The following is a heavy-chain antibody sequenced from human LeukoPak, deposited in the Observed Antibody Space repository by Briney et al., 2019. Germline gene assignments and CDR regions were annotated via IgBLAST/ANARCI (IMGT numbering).Heavy chain of an antibody. CDR1: GYTFTSHV. Sequence: ASVKVSCKASGYTFTSHVINWVRQAPGQGLEWMGWINPNSGGTNYAQKFQGRVTMTRDTSISTAYMELSRLRSDDTAVYYCARGLGYCSSTSCSDYFDYWGQGTLVTVSS. CDR2: INPNSGGT. J-gene: IGHJ4*02. V-gene: IGHV1-2*02. D-gene: IGHD2-2*01. CDR3: ARGLGYCSSTSCSDYFDY.